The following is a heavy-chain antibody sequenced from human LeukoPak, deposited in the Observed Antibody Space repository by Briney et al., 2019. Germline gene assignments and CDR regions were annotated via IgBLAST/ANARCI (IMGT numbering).Heavy chain of an antibody. CDR2: INPNSGGT. D-gene: IGHD1-7*01. V-gene: IGHV1-2*02. Sequence: ASVKVSCKASGYTFTGYYMHWVRQAPGQGLEWMGWINPNSGGTNYAQKLQGRVTMTTDTSTSAAYMELRSLRSDDTAVYYCARAEDWNYGVYWGQGTLVTVSS. CDR1: GYTFTGYY. J-gene: IGHJ4*02. CDR3: ARAEDWNYGVY.